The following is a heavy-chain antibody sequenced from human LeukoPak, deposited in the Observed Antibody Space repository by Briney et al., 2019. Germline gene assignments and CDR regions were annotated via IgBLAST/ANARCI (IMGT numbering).Heavy chain of an antibody. Sequence: PSETLSLTCTVSGYSISSGYYWGWIRQPPGKGLEWIGSIYHSGSTYYNPSLKSRVTISVDTSKNQFSLKLSSVTAADTAVYYCARGRYYYDSRGLHYFDYWGQGTLVTVSS. CDR1: GYSISSGYY. V-gene: IGHV4-38-2*02. CDR2: IYHSGST. CDR3: ARGRYYYDSRGLHYFDY. J-gene: IGHJ4*02. D-gene: IGHD3-22*01.